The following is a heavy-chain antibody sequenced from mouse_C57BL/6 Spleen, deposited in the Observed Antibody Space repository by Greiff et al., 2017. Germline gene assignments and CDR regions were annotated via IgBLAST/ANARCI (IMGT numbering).Heavy chain of an antibody. J-gene: IGHJ4*01. CDR3: ARWAHYYGSSYAMGY. V-gene: IGHV1-72*01. CDR2: IDPNSGGT. Sequence: QVQLKQPGAELVKPGASVKLSCKASGYTFTSYWMHWVKQRPGRGLEWIGRIDPNSGGTKYNEKFKSKATLTVDKPSSTAYMQLSSLTSEDSAVYYCARWAHYYGSSYAMGYWGQGTSVTVSS. D-gene: IGHD1-1*01. CDR1: GYTFTSYW.